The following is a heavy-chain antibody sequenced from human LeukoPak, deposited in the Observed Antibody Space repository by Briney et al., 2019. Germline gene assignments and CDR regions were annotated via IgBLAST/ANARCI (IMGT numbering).Heavy chain of an antibody. V-gene: IGHV2-5*02. CDR2: IYWDDDK. CDR3: AGSRGYSYGEAFDY. Sequence: SGPTLVKPTQTLTLTCTFSGFSLSTSGVGVGWIRQPPGKALEWIALIYWDDDKRYSPSLKSRLTITKDTSKNQVVLTMTNMDPVDTATYYCAGSRGYSYGEAFDYWGQGTLVTVSS. D-gene: IGHD5-18*01. J-gene: IGHJ4*02. CDR1: GFSLSTSGVG.